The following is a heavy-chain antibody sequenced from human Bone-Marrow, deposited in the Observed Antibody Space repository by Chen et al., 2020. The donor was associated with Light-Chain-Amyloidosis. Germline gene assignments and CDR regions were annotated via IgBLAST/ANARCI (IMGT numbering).Heavy chain of an antibody. J-gene: IGHJ3*02. V-gene: IGHV4-59*11. Sequence: QGRLRESGPGLGRPSETLSLTCTGWECSSVSPCWSWIRQPPGKGLEWIGYIYYTGSTNYNPSLRSRVTISVDTSKNQFSLKVNSVTAADTAIYYCARWDLRAFDMWGRGTMVTVS. CDR2: IYYTGST. D-gene: IGHD1-26*01. CDR3: ARWDLRAFDM. CDR1: ECSSVSPC.